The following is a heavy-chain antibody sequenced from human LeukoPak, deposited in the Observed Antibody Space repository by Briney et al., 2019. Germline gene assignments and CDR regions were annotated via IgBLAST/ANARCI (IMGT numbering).Heavy chain of an antibody. CDR1: GFTSFTYS. CDR2: VSYDGSNK. V-gene: IGHV3-30*04. D-gene: IGHD3-3*01. CDR3: ARGVTEDTGVAQFDS. J-gene: IGHJ4*02. Sequence: GGSLRLSCAASGFTSFTYSMHWVRQAPGKGPEWVAVVSYDGSNKNYADSVKGRLTISRDNSKSTLYLQMNSLRPDDTAVYYCARGVTEDTGVAQFDSWGQGSLVTASS.